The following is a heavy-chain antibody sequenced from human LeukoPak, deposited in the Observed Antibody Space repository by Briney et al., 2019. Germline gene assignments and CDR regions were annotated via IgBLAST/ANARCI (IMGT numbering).Heavy chain of an antibody. V-gene: IGHV5-51*01. Sequence: GESLQISCKGSGYIFSSYWIAWVRQLPGKGLEWMGIIYPGDSDTRYSPSFQGQVTISADKSISTAYLQWSSLKASDTAMYYCARHPSNPYGGDAFDIWGQGTMVTVSS. CDR1: GYIFSSYW. CDR3: ARHPSNPYGGDAFDI. D-gene: IGHD3-16*01. J-gene: IGHJ3*02. CDR2: IYPGDSDT.